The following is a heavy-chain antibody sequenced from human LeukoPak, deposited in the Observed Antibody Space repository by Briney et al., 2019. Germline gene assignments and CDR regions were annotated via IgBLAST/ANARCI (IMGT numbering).Heavy chain of an antibody. Sequence: GGSLRLSCAASGFTFSSYGMHWVRQAPGKGLEWVSYISSSGSTIYYADPVKGRFTISRDNAKNSLYLQMNSLRAEDTAVYYCARGGRQWLVRLNWFDPWGQGTLVTVSS. CDR1: GFTFSSYG. J-gene: IGHJ5*02. CDR3: ARGGRQWLVRLNWFDP. D-gene: IGHD6-19*01. CDR2: ISSSGSTI. V-gene: IGHV3-48*04.